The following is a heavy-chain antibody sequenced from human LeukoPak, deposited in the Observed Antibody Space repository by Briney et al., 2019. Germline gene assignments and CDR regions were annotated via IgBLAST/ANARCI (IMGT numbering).Heavy chain of an antibody. Sequence: GASVKVSCKASGYTFTSYYMHWVRQAPGQGLEWMGIINPSGGSTSYAQKFQGRVTMTRDTSTSTVYMGLSSLRSEDTAVYYCARDRGSSGWYGGFDYWGPGTLVTVSS. CDR2: INPSGGST. CDR3: ARDRGSSGWYGGFDY. V-gene: IGHV1-46*01. D-gene: IGHD6-19*01. CDR1: GYTFTSYY. J-gene: IGHJ4*02.